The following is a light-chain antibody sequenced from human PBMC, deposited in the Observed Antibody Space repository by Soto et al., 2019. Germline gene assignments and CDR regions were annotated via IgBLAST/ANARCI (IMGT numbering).Light chain of an antibody. CDR3: SSYSGTNTLYV. J-gene: IGLJ1*01. CDR1: TSDIGDYNY. V-gene: IGLV2-8*01. Sequence: QSVLTQPPSAAGSPGQSVTISCTGTTSDIGDYNYVSWYQQHPGKAPKLMIYEVNKRPSGVPDRFSGSKSGNTASLTVSGLQTEDEADYFRSSYSGTNTLYVFGTGTKVTVL. CDR2: EVN.